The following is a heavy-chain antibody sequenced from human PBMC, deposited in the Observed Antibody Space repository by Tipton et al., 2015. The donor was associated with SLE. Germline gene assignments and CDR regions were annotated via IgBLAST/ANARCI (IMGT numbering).Heavy chain of an antibody. V-gene: IGHV4-61*02. Sequence: TLSLTCTVSGGSISRGSYYWSWIRQPAGKGLEWIGRIYTSGSTNYNPSLKSRVTISVDTSKNQFSLRLSSVTAADTAVYYCARDGYNWGDFAFDIWGQGTMVTVSS. CDR2: IYTSGST. D-gene: IGHD5-24*01. CDR3: ARDGYNWGDFAFDI. CDR1: GGSISRGSYY. J-gene: IGHJ3*02.